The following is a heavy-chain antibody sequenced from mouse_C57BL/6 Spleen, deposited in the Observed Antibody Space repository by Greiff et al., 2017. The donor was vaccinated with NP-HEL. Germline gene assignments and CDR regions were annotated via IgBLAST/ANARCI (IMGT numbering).Heavy chain of an antibody. J-gene: IGHJ4*01. CDR3: ASGGTYGNYAMDY. V-gene: IGHV1-52*01. D-gene: IGHD2-1*01. CDR1: GYTFTSYW. CDR2: IDPSDSET. Sequence: QVQLKQPGAELVRPGSSVKLSCKASGYTFTSYWMHWVKQRPIQGLEWIGNIDPSDSETHYNQKFKDKATLTVDKSSSTAYMQLSSLTSEDSAVYYCASGGTYGNYAMDYWGQGTSVTVSS.